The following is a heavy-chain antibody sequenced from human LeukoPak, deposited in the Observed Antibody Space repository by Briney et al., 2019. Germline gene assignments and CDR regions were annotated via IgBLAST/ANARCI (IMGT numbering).Heavy chain of an antibody. CDR2: INHSGST. CDR3: ARVYSSSWYDY. CDR1: GGSFSGYY. D-gene: IGHD6-13*01. V-gene: IGHV4-34*01. J-gene: IGHJ4*02. Sequence: SETLSLTCAVYGGSFSGYYWSWIRQPPGKGLEWIGEINHSGSTNYNPSLKSRVTISVDTSKNQFSPKLSSVTAADTAVYYCARVYSSSWYDYWGQGTLVTVSS.